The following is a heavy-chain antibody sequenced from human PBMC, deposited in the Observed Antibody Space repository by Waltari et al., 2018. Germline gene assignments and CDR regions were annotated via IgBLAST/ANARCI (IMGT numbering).Heavy chain of an antibody. CDR3: ASGYYYDSSGYYGYYYYGMDV. CDR1: GGSISSSSYY. Sequence: QLQLQESGPGLVKPSETLSLTCTVPGGSISSSSYYWGWIRQPPGKGLGWIGSIYYSGSTYYNPSLKSRVTISVDTSKNQFSLKLSSVTAADTAVYYCASGYYYDSSGYYGYYYYGMDVWGQGTTVTVSS. D-gene: IGHD3-22*01. CDR2: IYYSGST. J-gene: IGHJ6*02. V-gene: IGHV4-39*07.